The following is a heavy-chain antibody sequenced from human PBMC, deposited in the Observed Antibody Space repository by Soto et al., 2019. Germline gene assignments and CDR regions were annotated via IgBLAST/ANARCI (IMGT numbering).Heavy chain of an antibody. J-gene: IGHJ4*02. Sequence: SVSNAWMNWVRQAPGKGLEWVGRIKSKTDGGTTDYAAPVKGRFTISRDDSKNTLYLQMNSLKTEDTAVYYCTTPTYYDFWSGYVRWGQGTLVTVSS. CDR2: IKSKTDGGTT. CDR1: SVSNAW. D-gene: IGHD3-3*01. V-gene: IGHV3-15*07. CDR3: TTPTYYDFWSGYVR.